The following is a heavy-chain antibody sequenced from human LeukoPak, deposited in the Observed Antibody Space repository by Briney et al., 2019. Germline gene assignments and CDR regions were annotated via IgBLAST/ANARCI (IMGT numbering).Heavy chain of an antibody. V-gene: IGHV4-39*01. D-gene: IGHD6-13*01. CDR2: TPYSGDT. CDR3: VRSLATSGMY. CDR1: GDSISSSNYY. Sequence: PSETLSLTCTVSGDSISSSNYYWGWIRQPPGKGLEWIGSTPYSGDTVYNPSLKSRIIISVDTSKNQSSLKLTSVTAADTAVYYCVRSLATSGMYWGQGTLVTVSS. J-gene: IGHJ4*02.